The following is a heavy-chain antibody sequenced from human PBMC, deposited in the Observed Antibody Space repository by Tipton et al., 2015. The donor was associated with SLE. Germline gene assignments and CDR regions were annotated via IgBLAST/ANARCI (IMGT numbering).Heavy chain of an antibody. J-gene: IGHJ4*01. CDR1: GGSFSGYY. CDR2: INHSGST. CDR3: ARGRGSSSSGHF. D-gene: IGHD6-6*01. Sequence: TLSLTCAVYGGSFSGYYWSWIRQPPGKGLEWIGEINHSGSTNYNPSLKSRVTISVDTSKNQFSLKLSSVTAADTAVYYCARGRGSSSSGHFWCHGILVTVSS. V-gene: IGHV4-34*01.